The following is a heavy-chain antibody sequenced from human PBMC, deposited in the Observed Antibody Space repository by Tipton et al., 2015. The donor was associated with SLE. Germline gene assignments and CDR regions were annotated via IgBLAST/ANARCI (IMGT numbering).Heavy chain of an antibody. CDR1: GFTFSSYA. Sequence: SLRLSCAASGFTFSSYAMSWVRQAPGQGLEWVSVIYSGGRSTYYADSVKGRFTISRDNSKNTLYLQMNSLRAEDTAVYYCAKRGFGESRGYFDLWGRGTLVTVSS. J-gene: IGHJ2*01. V-gene: IGHV3-23*03. CDR2: IYSGGRST. D-gene: IGHD3-10*01. CDR3: AKRGFGESRGYFDL.